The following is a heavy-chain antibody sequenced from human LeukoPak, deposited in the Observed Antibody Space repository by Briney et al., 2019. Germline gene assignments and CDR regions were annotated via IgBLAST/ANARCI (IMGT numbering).Heavy chain of an antibody. J-gene: IGHJ4*02. CDR3: ARSRAFGGVIGNFDY. D-gene: IGHD3-16*02. CDR1: GGSISSYY. CDR2: IYYSGST. Sequence: PSETLSLTCTVSGGSISSYYWSWIRRPPGKGLEWIGYIYYSGSTNYNPSLKSRVTISVDTSKNQFSLKLSSVTAADTAVYYCARSRAFGGVIGNFDYWGQGTLVTVSS. V-gene: IGHV4-59*08.